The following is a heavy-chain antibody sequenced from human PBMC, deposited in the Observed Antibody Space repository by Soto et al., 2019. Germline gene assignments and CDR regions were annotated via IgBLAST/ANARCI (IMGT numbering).Heavy chain of an antibody. CDR3: TKYGSGAHHTVGLDGLDV. CDR1: GFTFSDYA. J-gene: IGHJ6*02. Sequence: EVQLLESGGGLVQPGGSLRLSCVASGFTFSDYAMSWVRQAPGKGLNWVSAISGSGGGTYYADSVKGRVTISRDRSGNQMYLKMNSLTVEDTAVYYCTKYGSGAHHTVGLDGLDVWGQGTTVTISS. CDR2: ISGSGGGT. V-gene: IGHV3-23*01. D-gene: IGHD3-10*01.